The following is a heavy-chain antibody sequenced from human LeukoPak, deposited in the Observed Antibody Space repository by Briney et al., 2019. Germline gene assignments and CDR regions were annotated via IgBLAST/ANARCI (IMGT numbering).Heavy chain of an antibody. D-gene: IGHD1-26*01. CDR2: IIPILGIA. J-gene: IGHJ4*02. Sequence: AASVKVSCKASGGTFSSYAISWVRQAPGQGLEWMGRIIPILGIANYAQKFQGRVTITADKSTSTAYMELSSLRSEDTAVYYCARVSDGGRGYYFDYWGQGTLVTVSS. CDR3: ARVSDGGRGYYFDY. V-gene: IGHV1-69*04. CDR1: GGTFSSYA.